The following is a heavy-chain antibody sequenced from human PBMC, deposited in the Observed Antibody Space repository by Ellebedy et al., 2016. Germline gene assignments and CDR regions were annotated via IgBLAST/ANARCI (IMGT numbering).Heavy chain of an antibody. Sequence: GESLKISCAASGFTFSSYSMNWVRQAPGKGLEWVSYISNSGSPTYYADSVKGRFTIFRDNAKKSLYLQMNSLRAEDTAVYYCVRGFDIFDYWGQGTLVTVSS. CDR3: VRGFDIFDY. CDR1: GFTFSSYS. V-gene: IGHV3-48*01. J-gene: IGHJ4*02. CDR2: ISNSGSPT.